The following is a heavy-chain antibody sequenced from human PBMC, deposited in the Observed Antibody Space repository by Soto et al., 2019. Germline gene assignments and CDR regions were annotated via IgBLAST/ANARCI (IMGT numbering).Heavy chain of an antibody. D-gene: IGHD2-15*01. CDR1: GDSSSSGGYS. V-gene: IGHV4-30-2*01. CDR2: IYQSGHT. CDR3: ARGGLGAAYCDY. J-gene: IGHJ4*02. Sequence: LSLTCAVSGDSSSSGGYSWSWIRQPPGKGLEWIGYIYQSGHTYYNPSLKSRVTISVDRSKNQFSLKLSSVTAADTAVYYCARGGLGAAYCDYWGQGTLVSVSS.